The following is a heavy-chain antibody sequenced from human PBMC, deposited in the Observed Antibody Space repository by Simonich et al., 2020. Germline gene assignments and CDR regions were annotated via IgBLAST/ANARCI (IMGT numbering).Heavy chain of an antibody. CDR2: IYHRGRT. V-gene: IGHV4-38-2*01. D-gene: IGHD6-13*01. CDR3: ARVGYSNYYYYGMDV. J-gene: IGHJ6*02. Sequence: QVQLQESGPGLVKPSETLSLTCAVSGYSIRSGYYWGWIRQPPGKGLEWIGSIYHRGRTYYNPSLKSRVTISVDTSKNQFSLKLSSVTAADTAVYYCARVGYSNYYYYGMDVWGQGTTVTVSS. CDR1: GYSIRSGYY.